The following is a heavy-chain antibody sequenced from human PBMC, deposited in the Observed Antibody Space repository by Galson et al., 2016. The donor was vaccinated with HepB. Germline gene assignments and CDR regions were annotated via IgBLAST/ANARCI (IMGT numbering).Heavy chain of an antibody. V-gene: IGHV6-1*01. J-gene: IGHJ6*02. CDR1: GDSVTNDDTI. CDR2: TYYRSQWFN. Sequence: CAISGDSVTNDDTIWNWIRQSPSRGLEWLGRTYYRSQWFNEYAVSVKSRITINSDTSRNQFSLQLDSVTPDDTAAYFCTRGCMHTGMDVWGHGTTVTVSS. CDR3: TRGCMHTGMDV.